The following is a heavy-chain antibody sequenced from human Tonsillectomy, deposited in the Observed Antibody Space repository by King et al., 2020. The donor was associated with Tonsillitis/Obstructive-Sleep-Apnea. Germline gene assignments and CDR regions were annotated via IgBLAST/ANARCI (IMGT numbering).Heavy chain of an antibody. CDR1: GYTFTSYG. Sequence: VQLVESGSELKKPGASVKVSCKASGYTFTSYGMSWVRQAPGQGLEWVGWINTNTGNPTYAQGFTGRFVFSLDTSVSTAYLQIINLKAEDTAVYYCARDSPAEYQPPGGRYYYYYMDVWGKGTTVTVSS. CDR2: INTNTGNP. V-gene: IGHV7-4-1*02. D-gene: IGHD2-2*01. J-gene: IGHJ6*03. CDR3: ARDSPAEYQPPGGRYYYYYMDV.